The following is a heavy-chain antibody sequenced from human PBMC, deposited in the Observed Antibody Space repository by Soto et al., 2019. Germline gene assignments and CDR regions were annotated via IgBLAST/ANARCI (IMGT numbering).Heavy chain of an antibody. CDR3: ARFFGNAFAV. D-gene: IGHD3-3*01. CDR1: GGSISTDSYN. V-gene: IGHV4-39*02. Sequence: QLQLQESGPGLVKPSETLSLTCSVSGGSISTDSYNWDWIRQSPGKGLEWIGTIYYDGTPSYNPSLKSQVTISVDTSRNHFSLKVKSVTAADTAMYYCARFFGNAFAVWGQGTMVKVSS. CDR2: IYYDGTP. J-gene: IGHJ3*01.